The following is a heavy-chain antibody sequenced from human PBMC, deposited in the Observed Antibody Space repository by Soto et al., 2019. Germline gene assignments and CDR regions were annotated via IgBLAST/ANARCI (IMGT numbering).Heavy chain of an antibody. CDR1: GYRFTSYG. CDR2: ISAYNGNT. Sequence: SVKVSCKGAGYRFTSYGMRWLRQAPGQGIEWMGWISAYNGNTNYAQKLQGRVTMTTDTSTSTAYMELRSLRSDDTAVYYCARFSKFDIVLVPAAPWFDPWGQGTLVTVSS. J-gene: IGHJ5*02. D-gene: IGHD2-2*01. CDR3: ARFSKFDIVLVPAAPWFDP. V-gene: IGHV1-18*01.